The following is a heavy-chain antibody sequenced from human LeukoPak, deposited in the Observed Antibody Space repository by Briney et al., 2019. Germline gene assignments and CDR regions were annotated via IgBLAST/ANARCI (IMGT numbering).Heavy chain of an antibody. CDR2: IKQDGSEK. CDR1: GFTFSSYW. Sequence: GGSLRLSCTASGFTFSSYWMNWVRQATGKGLEWVANIKQDGSEKYYVDSVKGRFTISRDNAKKSLYLQMNSLRAEDTAVYYCARETEMANLDYWGQGTLVTVSS. V-gene: IGHV3-7*04. D-gene: IGHD5-24*01. J-gene: IGHJ4*02. CDR3: ARETEMANLDY.